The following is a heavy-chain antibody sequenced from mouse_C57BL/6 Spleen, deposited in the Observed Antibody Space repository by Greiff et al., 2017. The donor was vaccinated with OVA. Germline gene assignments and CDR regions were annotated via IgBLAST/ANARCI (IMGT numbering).Heavy chain of an antibody. V-gene: IGHV1-18*01. Sequence: VQLKQSGPELVKPGASVKIPCKASGYTFTDYNMDWVKQSHGKSLEWIGDINPNNGGTIYNQKFKGKATLTVDKSSSTAYMELRSLTSEDTAVYYCARRGPNWEYYFDYWGQGTTLTVSS. CDR1: GYTFTDYN. J-gene: IGHJ2*01. CDR2: INPNNGGT. CDR3: ARRGPNWEYYFDY. D-gene: IGHD4-1*02.